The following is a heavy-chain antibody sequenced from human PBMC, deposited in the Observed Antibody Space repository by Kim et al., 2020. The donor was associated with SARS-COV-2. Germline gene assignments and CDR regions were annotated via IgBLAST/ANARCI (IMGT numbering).Heavy chain of an antibody. J-gene: IGHJ4*02. CDR3: ARARSSSGWSSYYFDY. Sequence: GGSLRLSCAASGFTFSSYDMHWVRQATGKGLEWVSAIGTAGDTYYPGSVKGRFTISRENAKNSLYLQMNSLRAGDTAVYYCARARSSSGWSSYYFDYWGQGTLVTVSS. CDR1: GFTFSSYD. V-gene: IGHV3-13*01. D-gene: IGHD6-19*01. CDR2: IGTAGDT.